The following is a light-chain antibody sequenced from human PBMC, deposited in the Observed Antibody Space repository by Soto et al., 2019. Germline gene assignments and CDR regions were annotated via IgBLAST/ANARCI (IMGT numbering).Light chain of an antibody. CDR1: QRLLHSDGKTY. CDR3: QQRNTWPPIT. V-gene: IGKV2-29*01. CDR2: DAS. J-gene: IGKJ5*01. Sequence: DIVMTQTPLSLSVTPGQPSSISCKSSQRLLHSDGKTYLYWYQVKPGQAPRLLIYDASRRASGVPARFSGSGSGTDFTLTISSLEPEDFALYYCQQRNTWPPITFGQGTRLEIK.